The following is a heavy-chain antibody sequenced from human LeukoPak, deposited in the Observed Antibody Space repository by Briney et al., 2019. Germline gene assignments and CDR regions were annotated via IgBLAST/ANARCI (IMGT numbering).Heavy chain of an antibody. J-gene: IGHJ4*02. CDR2: INGRGDST. Sequence: GGSLRLSCAASGFTFSSYAMSWVRQAPGKGLEWVSGINGRGDSTVYADSVKGRFTISRDNSKNTLYLQMNSLRAEDTAVYYCARTYDSSGYAIDYWGQGTLVTVSS. V-gene: IGHV3-23*01. CDR3: ARTYDSSGYAIDY. D-gene: IGHD3-22*01. CDR1: GFTFSSYA.